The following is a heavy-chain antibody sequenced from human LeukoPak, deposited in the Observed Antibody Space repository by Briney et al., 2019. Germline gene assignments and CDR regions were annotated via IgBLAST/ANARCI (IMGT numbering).Heavy chain of an antibody. D-gene: IGHD6-13*01. V-gene: IGHV1-46*01. Sequence: ASVKVSCKASGYTFTSYYMHWVRQAPGQGLEWMGIINPSGGSTSYAQKFQGRVTMTRDMSTSTVYMELSSLRSEDTAVYYCATLEGVGDSSSWAYYFDYWGQGTLVTVSS. J-gene: IGHJ4*02. CDR1: GYTFTSYY. CDR2: INPSGGST. CDR3: ATLEGVGDSSSWAYYFDY.